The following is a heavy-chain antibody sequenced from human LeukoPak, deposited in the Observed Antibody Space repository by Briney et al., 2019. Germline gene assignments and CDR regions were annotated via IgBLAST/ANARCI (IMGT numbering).Heavy chain of an antibody. V-gene: IGHV3-11*04. CDR1: GFSFSDHY. Sequence: GGSLRLSCAASGFSFSDHYMSWIRQAPGRGLEWVSYISCRSNAIYYADSVKGRFTISRDNAKNSLYLQINSLRAEDTAVYYCTTSLSTLGSFDYWGQGTLVTVSS. J-gene: IGHJ4*02. D-gene: IGHD2/OR15-2a*01. CDR3: TTSLSTLGSFDY. CDR2: ISCRSNAI.